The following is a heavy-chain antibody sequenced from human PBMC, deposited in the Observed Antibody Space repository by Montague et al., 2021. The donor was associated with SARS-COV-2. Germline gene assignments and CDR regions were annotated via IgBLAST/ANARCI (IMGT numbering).Heavy chain of an antibody. CDR3: ARGRRPVVVPGAGPAGRAFDI. CDR2: VNQSGTT. Sequence: SETLSLTCAISGGSFLHYYWSWIRQPPGKGLSLIGEVNQSGTTIYNRTFKSGVTISEDTSKNQLYLRLNSVTAADTAVYYCARGRRPVVVPGAGPAGRAFDIWGQGTMVTVSS. CDR1: GGSFLHYY. J-gene: IGHJ3*02. V-gene: IGHV4-34*01. D-gene: IGHD2-2*01.